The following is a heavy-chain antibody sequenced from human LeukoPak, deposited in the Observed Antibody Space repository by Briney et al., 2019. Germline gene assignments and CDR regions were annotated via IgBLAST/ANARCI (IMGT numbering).Heavy chain of an antibody. CDR2: IYYSGST. CDR3: ARALRYFDWLRSRGGNYYFDY. CDR1: GGSISSYY. J-gene: IGHJ4*02. Sequence: SETLSLTCTVSGGSISSYYWSWIRQPPGKGLEWIGYIYYSGSTNYNPSLKSRVAISVDTSKNQFSLKLSSVTAADTAVYYCARALRYFDWLRSRGGNYYFDYWGQGTLVTVSS. D-gene: IGHD3-9*01. V-gene: IGHV4-59*12.